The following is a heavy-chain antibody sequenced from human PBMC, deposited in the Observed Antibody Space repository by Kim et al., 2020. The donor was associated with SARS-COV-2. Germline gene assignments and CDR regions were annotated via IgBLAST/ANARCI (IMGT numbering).Heavy chain of an antibody. Sequence: ASVKVSCKASGYTFTGYYMHWVRQAPGQGLEWMGRINPNSGGTNYAQKFQGRVTMTRDTSISTAYMELSRLRSDDTAVYYCARMGGDSFQSGWELLDEYYFDYWGQGTLVTVSS. CDR3: ARMGGDSFQSGWELLDEYYFDY. J-gene: IGHJ4*02. D-gene: IGHD1-26*01. V-gene: IGHV1-2*06. CDR2: INPNSGGT. CDR1: GYTFTGYY.